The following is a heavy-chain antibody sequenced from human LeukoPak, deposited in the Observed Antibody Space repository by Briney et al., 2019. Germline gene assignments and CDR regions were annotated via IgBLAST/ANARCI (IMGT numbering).Heavy chain of an antibody. J-gene: IGHJ4*02. CDR3: ARDPTPKITLFDY. CDR1: GFNFNTYT. CDR2: ISSDSSYI. D-gene: IGHD1-14*01. V-gene: IGHV3-21*04. Sequence: PGGSLRLSCAASGFNFNTYTMNWVRQAPGKGLEWVSSISSDSSYIYYADAVHGRFTVSRDNAKNSLYLQMNSLRAEDTAVYYCARDPTPKITLFDYWGQGTLVTVSS.